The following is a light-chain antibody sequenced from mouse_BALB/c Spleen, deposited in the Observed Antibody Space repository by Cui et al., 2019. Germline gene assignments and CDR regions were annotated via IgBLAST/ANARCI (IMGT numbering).Light chain of an antibody. V-gene: IGKV8-30*01. CDR1: QSLLYSSNQKIY. J-gene: IGKJ5*01. CDR3: QQYYSYPLT. Sequence: DIVMPQSPSSLAVSVGEKVTMSCKSSQSLLYSSNQKIYLAWYQQKPGQSPKLLIYGASTRKSGVPDRFTGSGSGTDFTLTISSVKAEDLAVYYCQQYYSYPLTFGAGTKLELK. CDR2: GAS.